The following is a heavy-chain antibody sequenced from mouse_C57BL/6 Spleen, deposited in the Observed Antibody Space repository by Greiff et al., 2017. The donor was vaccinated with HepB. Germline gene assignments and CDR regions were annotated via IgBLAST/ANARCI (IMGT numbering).Heavy chain of an antibody. J-gene: IGHJ1*03. D-gene: IGHD1-1*02. CDR1: GYTFTDYE. V-gene: IGHV1-15*01. CDR2: IDPETGGT. CDR3: TRRYGKKDWYFDV. Sequence: VQLQQSGAELVRPGASVTLSCKASGYTFTDYEMHWVKQTPVHGLEWIGAIDPETGGTAYNQKFKGKAILTADKSSSTAYMELRSLTSEDSAVYYCTRRYGKKDWYFDVWGTGTTVTVSS.